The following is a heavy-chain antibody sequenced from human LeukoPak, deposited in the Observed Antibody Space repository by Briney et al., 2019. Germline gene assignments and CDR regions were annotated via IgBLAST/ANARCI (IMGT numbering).Heavy chain of an antibody. Sequence: PSETLSLTCTVSGGSISSSSYYWSWIRQPPGKGLEWIGYIYYSGSTNYNPSLKSRVTISVDTSKNQFSLKLSSVTAADTAVYYCARVWNSDAFDIWGQGTMVTVSS. CDR3: ARVWNSDAFDI. D-gene: IGHD1/OR15-1a*01. CDR2: IYYSGST. CDR1: GGSISSSSYY. V-gene: IGHV4-61*01. J-gene: IGHJ3*02.